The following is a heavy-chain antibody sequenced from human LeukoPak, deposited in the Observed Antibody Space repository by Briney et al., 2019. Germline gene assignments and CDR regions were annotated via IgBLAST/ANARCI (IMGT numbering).Heavy chain of an antibody. CDR3: TAVTISSGWYETYYFDY. D-gene: IGHD6-19*01. J-gene: IGHJ4*02. CDR1: GLTFSNAW. V-gene: IGHV3-15*01. CDR2: IKSRTVGGTI. Sequence: GGSLRLSCAASGLTFSNAWMTWVRQAPGKGLEWVGRIKSRTVGGTIEYATSVKDRFTISRDDSKNTAYLQMNSLKTEDTAVYYCTAVTISSGWYETYYFDYWGQGTLVTVSS.